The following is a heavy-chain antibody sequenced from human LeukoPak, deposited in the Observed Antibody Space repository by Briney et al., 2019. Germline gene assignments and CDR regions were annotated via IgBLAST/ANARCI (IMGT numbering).Heavy chain of an antibody. J-gene: IGHJ4*02. D-gene: IGHD3-22*01. V-gene: IGHV3-74*01. CDR1: GFSFSSYW. Sequence: GGSLRLSCAASGFSFSSYWMHWVRQAPGKGLVWVSRISNDGSITSHADSVKGRFTISRDNAKNTLYLQMNSLRAEDTALYYCTRSEHHSSGSYWGQGTLVTVSS. CDR2: ISNDGSIT. CDR3: TRSEHHSSGSY.